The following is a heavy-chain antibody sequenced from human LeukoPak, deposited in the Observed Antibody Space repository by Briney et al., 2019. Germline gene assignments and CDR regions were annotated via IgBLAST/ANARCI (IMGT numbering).Heavy chain of an antibody. V-gene: IGHV4-4*07. CDR3: TRGQKYRNGYTVTELGSGYFDY. Sequence: SETLSLTCTVSGGSISSYYWSWIRQPAGRGLEWIGRIYTSGSTSYNPSLKSRVTISVDTSKNHFSLTLSSVTAADTAVYYCTRGQKYRNGYTVTELGSGYFDYWGQGTLVTVSS. D-gene: IGHD5-18*01. CDR2: IYTSGST. J-gene: IGHJ4*02. CDR1: GGSISSYY.